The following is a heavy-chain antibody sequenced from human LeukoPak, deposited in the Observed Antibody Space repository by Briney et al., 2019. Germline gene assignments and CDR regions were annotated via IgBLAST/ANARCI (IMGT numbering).Heavy chain of an antibody. CDR2: IYYSGST. CDR3: ARQVDTYVYFDN. V-gene: IGHV4-59*08. J-gene: IGHJ4*02. Sequence: PSETLSLTCTVSGGSINSYYWSWIRQPPGKGLEWIGYIYYSGSTNYNPSLKSRVTISVDTSKNQFSLKLGSLTAADTAVYYCARQVDTYVYFDNWGQGTLVTVSS. CDR1: GGSINSYY. D-gene: IGHD3-16*01.